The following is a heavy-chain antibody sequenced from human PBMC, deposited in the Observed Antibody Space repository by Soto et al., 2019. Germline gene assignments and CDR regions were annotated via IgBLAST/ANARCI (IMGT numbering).Heavy chain of an antibody. V-gene: IGHV4-30-2*06. Sequence: SETLSLTCSVSGGSLNSGGHTWSWIRQSPGKALEWIGYVYLGGRTSYNPSLTGRFSISADTSKNQFSLKVTAVTAADKAVYYCARGPYYYDSHGFDYWGKGPPVTVSS. CDR2: VYLGGRT. J-gene: IGHJ4*02. D-gene: IGHD3-22*01. CDR1: GGSLNSGGHT. CDR3: ARGPYYYDSHGFDY.